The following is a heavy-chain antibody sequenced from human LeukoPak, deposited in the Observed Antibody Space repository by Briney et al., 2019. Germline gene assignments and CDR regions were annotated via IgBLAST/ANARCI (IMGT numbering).Heavy chain of an antibody. CDR1: GFGFDNYA. V-gene: IGHV3-23*01. CDR2: ITYSGDDS. CDR3: AKGSRGSRPYYFDF. J-gene: IGHJ4*02. Sequence: PGGSLRLSCAASGFGFDNYAMSWVRQAPGKGLEWISAITYSGDDSYHADSVKGRFTISRDNSKNTLNLQMNSLRVEDSAVYYCAKGSRGSRPYYFDFWGQGTLVTVSS. D-gene: IGHD3-10*01.